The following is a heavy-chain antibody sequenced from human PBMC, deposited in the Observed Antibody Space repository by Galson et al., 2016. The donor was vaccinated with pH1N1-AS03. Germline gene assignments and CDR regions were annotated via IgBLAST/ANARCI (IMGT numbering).Heavy chain of an antibody. CDR3: VRGNGAGSYSDF. J-gene: IGHJ4*02. V-gene: IGHV3-33*01. CDR1: GFDFSTYG. CDR2: IWYDGSNK. Sequence: SLRLSCAASGFDFSTYGMHWVRQAPGKGLEWVAVIWYDGSNKYYADSVKGRVSISRDNARNSLYLQMKSLRPEDTAVYYCVRGNGAGSYSDFWGQGTLVTVSS. D-gene: IGHD3-10*01.